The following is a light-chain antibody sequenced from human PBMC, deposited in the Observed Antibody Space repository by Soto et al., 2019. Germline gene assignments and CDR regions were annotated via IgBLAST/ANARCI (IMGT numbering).Light chain of an antibody. Sequence: EIGLTQSPGTLSLSPGERATLSCRASQSVTSSYLAWYQQKPGQAPRLLIYGASSRATGIPDRFTGSGSGTDFTLTISRLEPEDFAVYYCQQYDSSRQTFGQGTKVDIK. CDR3: QQYDSSRQT. J-gene: IGKJ1*01. V-gene: IGKV3-20*01. CDR2: GAS. CDR1: QSVTSSY.